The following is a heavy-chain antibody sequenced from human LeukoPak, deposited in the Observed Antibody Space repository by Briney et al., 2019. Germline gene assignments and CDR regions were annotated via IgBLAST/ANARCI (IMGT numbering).Heavy chain of an antibody. D-gene: IGHD3-10*01. V-gene: IGHV3-30-3*01. CDR3: ARDIVTMVRGVLDY. Sequence: PGRSLRLSCAASGFTFSSYAMHWVRQAPGKGLEWVAVISYDGSNKYYADSVKGRFTISRDNSKNTLYLQMNSLRAEDTAVYYCARDIVTMVRGVLDYWGQGTLVTVSS. CDR2: ISYDGSNK. CDR1: GFTFSSYA. J-gene: IGHJ4*02.